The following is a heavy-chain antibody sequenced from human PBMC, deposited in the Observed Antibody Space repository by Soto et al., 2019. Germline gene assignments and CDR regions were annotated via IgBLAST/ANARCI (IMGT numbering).Heavy chain of an antibody. V-gene: IGHV1-24*01. J-gene: IGHJ4*02. Sequence: GASVKVSCKVSAYTLTELSMHWVRQAPGKGLEWMGGFDPEDGETIYAQKFQGRVTMTEDTSTDTAYMELSSLRSEDTALYYCATSVSSGGSYFFDYWGQGTLVTVSS. D-gene: IGHD2-15*01. CDR1: AYTLTELS. CDR3: ATSVSSGGSYFFDY. CDR2: FDPEDGET.